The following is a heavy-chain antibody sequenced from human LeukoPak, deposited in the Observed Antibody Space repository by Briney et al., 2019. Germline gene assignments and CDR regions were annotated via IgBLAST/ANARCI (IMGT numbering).Heavy chain of an antibody. CDR3: ARVPELELNWFDP. D-gene: IGHD1-7*01. CDR2: VSAYNGNT. J-gene: IGHJ5*02. CDR1: GYTFTSYG. Sequence: ASVKVSCKASGYTFTSYGISWVRQAPGQGLEWMGWVSAYNGNTNYAQKLQGRVTMTTDTPTSTAYMELRSLRSDDTAVYYCARVPELELNWFDPWGQGTLVTVSS. V-gene: IGHV1-18*01.